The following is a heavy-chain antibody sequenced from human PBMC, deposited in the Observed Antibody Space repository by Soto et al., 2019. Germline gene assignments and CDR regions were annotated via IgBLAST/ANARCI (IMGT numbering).Heavy chain of an antibody. J-gene: IGHJ5*02. Sequence: SETLSLTCTVSGGSISTYYWSWIRQPPGKGLEWIGFIYYTGTTNCNPSLKSRITISVDTSKNQFSLKLSSVTAADTAVYYCARNSIFGVDNWFGPWGQGTLVTVSS. CDR1: GGSISTYY. CDR2: IYYTGTT. D-gene: IGHD3-3*01. CDR3: ARNSIFGVDNWFGP. V-gene: IGHV4-59*01.